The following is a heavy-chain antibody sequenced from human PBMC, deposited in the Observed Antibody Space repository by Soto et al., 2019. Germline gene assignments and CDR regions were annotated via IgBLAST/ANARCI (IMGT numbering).Heavy chain of an antibody. CDR3: ARGLGSSWFFL. CDR1: GFTFSNYA. V-gene: IGHV3-48*04. CDR2: IDFDSSPI. J-gene: IGHJ5*02. D-gene: IGHD6-13*01. Sequence: EVQLVESGGGMVQPGGSLRLSCAGSGFTFSNYAMTWVRQAPGKGLEWLSYIDFDSSPIKYADSVMGRFTVSRDNAKDSLWLQMNSLRPEDTATYYCARGLGSSWFFLWGPGTLVTVAS.